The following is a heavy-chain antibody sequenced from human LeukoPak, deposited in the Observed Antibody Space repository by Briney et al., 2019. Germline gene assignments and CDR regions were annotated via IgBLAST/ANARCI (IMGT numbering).Heavy chain of an antibody. CDR3: ARGPPDCSSTSCYAFDAFDI. D-gene: IGHD2-2*01. CDR2: IYYSGST. CDR1: GGSISSSSYY. J-gene: IGHJ3*02. Sequence: PSETLSLTCTVSGGSISSSSYYWGWFRQPPGTGLEWIGSIYYSGSTYYNPSLKSRVTISVDTSKNQFSLKLSSVTAADTAVYYCARGPPDCSSTSCYAFDAFDIWGQGTMVTVSS. V-gene: IGHV4-39*07.